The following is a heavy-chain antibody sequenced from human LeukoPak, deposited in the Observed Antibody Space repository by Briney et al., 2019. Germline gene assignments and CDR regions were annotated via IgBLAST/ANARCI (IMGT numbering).Heavy chain of an antibody. CDR3: ARDASSSAFDY. V-gene: IGHV1-2*02. J-gene: IGHJ4*02. CDR1: GYTFTGYY. D-gene: IGHD6-13*01. CDR2: INPNSGGT. Sequence: ASVKVSCKASGYTFTGYYMHWVRQVPGQGLEWMGWINPNSGGTNYAQKFQGRATMTRDTSISTAYMELSRLRSDDTAVYYCARDASSSAFDYWGQGTLVTVSS.